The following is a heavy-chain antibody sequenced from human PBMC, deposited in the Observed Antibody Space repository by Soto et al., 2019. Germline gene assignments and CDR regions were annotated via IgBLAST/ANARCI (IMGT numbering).Heavy chain of an antibody. D-gene: IGHD4-17*01. J-gene: IGHJ4*02. Sequence: QVQLVQSGAEVKKPGASVKVSCKASGYTFTSYDINWVRQATGQGLEWMGWMNPNSGNTGYAQKFQGRVTMTRNTSISTAYMELSSLRSEDTAVYYCAREQDYGGNPLYYFDYWGQGTLVTVSS. CDR3: AREQDYGGNPLYYFDY. CDR2: MNPNSGNT. V-gene: IGHV1-8*01. CDR1: GYTFTSYD.